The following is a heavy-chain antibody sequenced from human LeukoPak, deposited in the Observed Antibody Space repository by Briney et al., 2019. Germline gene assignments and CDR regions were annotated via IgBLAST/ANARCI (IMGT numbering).Heavy chain of an antibody. CDR3: ARDLSVFRYYFDY. V-gene: IGHV1-3*01. Sequence: ASVKVSCKTSGYTFTSYAMHWVRQAPGQRLEWMGWINAGNGNTKYSQKFRGRVTITRDTSASTAYMELSSLRSEDTAVYYCARDLSVFRYYFDYWGQGTLVTVSS. J-gene: IGHJ4*02. D-gene: IGHD3-10*01. CDR1: GYTFTSYA. CDR2: INAGNGNT.